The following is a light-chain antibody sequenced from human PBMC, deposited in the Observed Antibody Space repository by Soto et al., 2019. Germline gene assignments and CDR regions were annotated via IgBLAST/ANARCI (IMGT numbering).Light chain of an antibody. CDR3: QQRGT. CDR1: QSVGSY. J-gene: IGKJ2*01. CDR2: DAS. V-gene: IGKV3-11*01. Sequence: EVVLTQSPATLYLSPGERATLSCRASQSVGSYLAWYQQKLGQAPRLLIYDASNRATGIPGRFSGSGSGTDFTLTISSLEPEDFAVYYCQQRGTFGQGTKVEIK.